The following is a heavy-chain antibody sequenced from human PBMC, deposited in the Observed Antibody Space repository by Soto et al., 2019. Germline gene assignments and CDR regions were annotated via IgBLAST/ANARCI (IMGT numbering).Heavy chain of an antibody. D-gene: IGHD7-27*01. CDR2: IYYNGNT. Sequence: QVQLQESGPGLVKPSETLSLTCSVSGGSISNHYWSWIRQPPGKGLEWIGYIYYNGNTNYNPSLKGRVTMSVDTSMNQISLKLTTVTAADTAVYYCTRANWYSEYWGQGTLVTVSS. V-gene: IGHV4-59*11. CDR1: GGSISNHY. CDR3: TRANWYSEY. J-gene: IGHJ4*02.